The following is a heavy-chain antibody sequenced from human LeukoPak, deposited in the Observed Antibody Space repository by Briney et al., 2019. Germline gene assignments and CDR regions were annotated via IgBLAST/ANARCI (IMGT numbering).Heavy chain of an antibody. J-gene: IGHJ5*02. Sequence: SETLSLTCTVSGDSISAYYWSWIRQTPGKGLEWIAFIHSSGTTNYNPSLKSRVSISVDTSNNQFSLSVNSVTAADTAVYYCARGGASSEWFDPRGQGTLVTVSS. D-gene: IGHD6-25*01. CDR2: IHSSGTT. CDR1: GDSISAYY. CDR3: ARGGASSEWFDP. V-gene: IGHV4-59*01.